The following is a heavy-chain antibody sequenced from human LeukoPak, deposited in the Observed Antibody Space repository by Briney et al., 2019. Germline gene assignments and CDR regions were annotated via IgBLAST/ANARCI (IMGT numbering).Heavy chain of an antibody. CDR3: AKDGVHDY. J-gene: IGHJ4*02. V-gene: IGHV3-30*18. Sequence: PGRSLRLSCAASGFTFSSYGMHWVRQAPGKGLEWVAVISYDGSNKYYADSVKGRFTISRDNSKNTLYLQMNSLRAEDTAVYYCAKDGVHDYWGQGPLVTVSS. CDR2: ISYDGSNK. D-gene: IGHD3-16*01. CDR1: GFTFSSYG.